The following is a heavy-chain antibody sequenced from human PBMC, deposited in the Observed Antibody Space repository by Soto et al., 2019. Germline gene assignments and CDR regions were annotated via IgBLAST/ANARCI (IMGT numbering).Heavy chain of an antibody. Sequence: PSETLSLTCTVSGGSINTGDYYWTWIRQPRGKGLEWIGYIYYSGTTYYNPSLKSRVSLSLDTSKNHFSLRLTSVTAADTAVYYCARGVDFEGFSPYGMDVWGQGTTVTVYS. D-gene: IGHD3-3*01. V-gene: IGHV4-30-4*01. CDR2: IYYSGTT. CDR1: GGSINTGDYY. CDR3: ARGVDFEGFSPYGMDV. J-gene: IGHJ6*02.